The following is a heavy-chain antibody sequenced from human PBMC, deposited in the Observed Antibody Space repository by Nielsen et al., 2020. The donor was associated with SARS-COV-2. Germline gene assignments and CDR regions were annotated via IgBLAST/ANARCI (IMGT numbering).Heavy chain of an antibody. J-gene: IGHJ3*02. V-gene: IGHV4-59*01. CDR2: IYYSGST. CDR3: ARMATVETYYYGSGSYLPRPRDAFDI. D-gene: IGHD3-10*01. Sequence: WLRQPPGKGLEWIGYIYYSGSTNYNPSLKSRVTISVDTSKNQFFLKLSSVTGADTAVYYCARMATVETYYYGSGSYLPRPRDAFDIWGQGTMVTVSS.